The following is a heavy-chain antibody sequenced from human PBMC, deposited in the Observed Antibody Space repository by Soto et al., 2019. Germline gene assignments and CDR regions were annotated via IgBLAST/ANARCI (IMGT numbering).Heavy chain of an antibody. J-gene: IGHJ3*02. CDR1: EFTFSTYW. CDR2: INQDGSQK. Sequence: PGGSLRLSCAASEFTFSTYWMSWVRQAPGKGLEWVANINQDGSQKSYVDSVKGRFSISRYNAKNCLYLQMISLRAEYTAVYYCARDRLTTTHDAFDIWGQGTMVTVSS. V-gene: IGHV3-7*01. CDR3: ARDRLTTTHDAFDI. D-gene: IGHD1-26*01.